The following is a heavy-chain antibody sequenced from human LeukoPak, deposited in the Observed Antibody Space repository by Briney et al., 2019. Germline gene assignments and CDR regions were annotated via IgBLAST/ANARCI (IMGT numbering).Heavy chain of an antibody. CDR3: ARKRGYSYGFDY. J-gene: IGHJ4*02. CDR2: IYSGGST. Sequence: PGGSLRLSCAAPGFTVSSNYMSWVRQAPGKGLEWVSVIYSGGSTYYADSVKGRFTISRDNSKNTLYLQMNSLRAEDTAVYYCARKRGYSYGFDYWGQGTLVAVSS. V-gene: IGHV3-53*01. CDR1: GFTVSSNY. D-gene: IGHD5-18*01.